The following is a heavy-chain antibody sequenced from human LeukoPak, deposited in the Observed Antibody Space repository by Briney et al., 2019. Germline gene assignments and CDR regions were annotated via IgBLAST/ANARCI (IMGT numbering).Heavy chain of an antibody. CDR2: INPSGGST. D-gene: IGHD3-3*01. CDR3: ARTHDTIFGDTTTFDY. Sequence: SVKVSCKASGYTFTSYYMHWVRQAPGQGIEWVGIINPSGGSTSYAQKFQGRVTMTRDTSTSTVYMELSSLRSEDTAVYYCARTHDTIFGDTTTFDYWGQGTLVTVSS. J-gene: IGHJ4*02. V-gene: IGHV1-46*01. CDR1: GYTFTSYY.